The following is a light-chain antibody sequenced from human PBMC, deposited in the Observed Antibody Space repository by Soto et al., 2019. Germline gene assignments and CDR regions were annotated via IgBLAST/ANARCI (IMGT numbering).Light chain of an antibody. CDR3: SSFSSSSTVL. CDR1: SSDVGGYNY. V-gene: IGLV2-14*01. Sequence: QSVLTQPASVSGSPGQSITISCTGTSSDVGGYNYVSWYQHHPGKAPKLMIYEVSNRPSGVSNRFSGSKSGNTASLTMSGLQAEDEADYFCSSFSSSSTVLFGGGTKLTVL. CDR2: EVS. J-gene: IGLJ2*01.